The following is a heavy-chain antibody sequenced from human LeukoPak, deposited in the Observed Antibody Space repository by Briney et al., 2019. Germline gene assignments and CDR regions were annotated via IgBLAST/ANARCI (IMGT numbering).Heavy chain of an antibody. D-gene: IGHD1-26*01. CDR3: ARGRGATNY. CDR1: VGSVGSGSDY. Sequence: SESLSLTWTVSVGSVGSGSDYWSWLRQPPGKGLEWIGYIYYSGSTNYNPSLKSRVTIPVDTSKNQFSLKLSSVTAADTAVYYCARGRGATNYWGQGTLVTVSS. V-gene: IGHV4-61*01. J-gene: IGHJ4*02. CDR2: IYYSGST.